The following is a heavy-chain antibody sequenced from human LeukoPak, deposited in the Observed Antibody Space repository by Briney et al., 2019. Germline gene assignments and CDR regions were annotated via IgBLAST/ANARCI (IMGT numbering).Heavy chain of an antibody. J-gene: IGHJ4*02. V-gene: IGHV3-30*02. D-gene: IGHD3-10*01. Sequence: GGSLRLSCAASGFTFSSYGMHWVRQAPGKGLEWVAFIRYDGSNKYYADSVKGRLTISRDNSKNTLYLQMNSLRAEDTAVYYCAKDQGWFGESHFDYWGQGTLVTVSS. CDR2: IRYDGSNK. CDR1: GFTFSSYG. CDR3: AKDQGWFGESHFDY.